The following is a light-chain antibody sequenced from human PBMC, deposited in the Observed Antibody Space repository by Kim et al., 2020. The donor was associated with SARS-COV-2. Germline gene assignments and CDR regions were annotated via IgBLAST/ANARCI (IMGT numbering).Light chain of an antibody. CDR1: QSVRSSY. Sequence: PGERATLSCRASQSVRSSYLAWYQQKPGQAPRILIYGASNRATGIPDRFSGSGSGTDFTLTISRLETEDFAVYYCQQFGDSPGFTFGPGTKVDIK. CDR3: QQFGDSPGFT. CDR2: GAS. V-gene: IGKV3-20*01. J-gene: IGKJ3*01.